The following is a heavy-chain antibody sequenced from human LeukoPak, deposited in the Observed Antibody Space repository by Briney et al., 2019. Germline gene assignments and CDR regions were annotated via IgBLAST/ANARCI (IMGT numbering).Heavy chain of an antibody. J-gene: IGHJ6*03. D-gene: IGHD3-10*01. V-gene: IGHV3-15*01. Sequence: GGSLRLSCAASRFTFSNAWMSWVRQAPGKGLEWVGRIKSKTDGGTTDYAAPVKGRFTISRDDSKNTLYLQMNSLKTEDTAVYYCTTLWVDYYYYMDVWGKGTTVTVSS. CDR2: IKSKTDGGTT. CDR3: TTLWVDYYYYMDV. CDR1: RFTFSNAW.